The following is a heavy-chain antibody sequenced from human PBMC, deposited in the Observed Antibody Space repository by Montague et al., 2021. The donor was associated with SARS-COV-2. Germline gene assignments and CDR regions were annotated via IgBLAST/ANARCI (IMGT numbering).Heavy chain of an antibody. J-gene: IGHJ4*02. CDR3: ARLGITLGGVIVIRYYFDF. CDR2: ISYSATS. CDR1: GASRSTKNYY. D-gene: IGHD3-16*02. V-gene: IGHV4-39*01. Sequence: SETLSLTRTFSGASRSTKNYYWGWIRQPPGTGLEWIGSISYSATSYSNPSLKSRVTMSVDTSRNQLSLNLSSVTVADTAVYYCARLGITLGGVIVIRYYFDFWGQGTLVTVSS.